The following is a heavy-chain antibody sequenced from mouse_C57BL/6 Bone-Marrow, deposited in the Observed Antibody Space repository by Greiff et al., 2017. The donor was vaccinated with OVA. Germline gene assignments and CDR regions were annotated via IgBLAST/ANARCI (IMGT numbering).Heavy chain of an antibody. CDR1: GYTFTSYW. CDR2: IHPNSGST. D-gene: IGHD2-5*01. J-gene: IGHJ2*01. CDR3: ARYYSNYFFYFDY. V-gene: IGHV1-64*01. Sequence: QVQLQQPGAELVKPGASVKLSCKASGYTFTSYWMHWVKQRPGQGLEWIGMIHPNSGSTNYNEKFKSKATLTVDKSSSTAYMHLSSLTSEDSAVYYCARYYSNYFFYFDYWGQGTTLTVSS.